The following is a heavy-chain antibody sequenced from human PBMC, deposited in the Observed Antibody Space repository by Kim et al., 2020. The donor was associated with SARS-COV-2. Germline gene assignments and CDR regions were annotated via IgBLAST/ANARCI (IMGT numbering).Heavy chain of an antibody. V-gene: IGHV3-21*01. CDR2: ISSSSSYI. CDR1: GFTFSSYS. CDR3: ARDWLAVAGPSGY. Sequence: GGSLRLSCAASGFTFSSYSMNWVRQAPGKGLEWVSSISSSSSYIYYADSVKGRFTISRDNAKNSLYLQMNSLRAEDTAVYYCARDWLAVAGPSGYWGQGTPVTVSS. J-gene: IGHJ4*02. D-gene: IGHD6-19*01.